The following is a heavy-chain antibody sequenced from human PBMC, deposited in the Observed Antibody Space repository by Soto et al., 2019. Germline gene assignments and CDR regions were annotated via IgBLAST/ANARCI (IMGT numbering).Heavy chain of an antibody. Sequence: TQSLTSTVSLGYIGGLGCYRGLFRQPPGKGLEWLGSVYYSGSTFYNPSLQSRITMSVDTSMNQFSLRLRSVTAADTAVYYCARLRGGIFGPSDYWGQGTLVTVSS. D-gene: IGHD3-3*01. V-gene: IGHV4-39*01. CDR1: LGYIGGLGCY. CDR3: ARLRGGIFGPSDY. CDR2: VYYSGST. J-gene: IGHJ4*02.